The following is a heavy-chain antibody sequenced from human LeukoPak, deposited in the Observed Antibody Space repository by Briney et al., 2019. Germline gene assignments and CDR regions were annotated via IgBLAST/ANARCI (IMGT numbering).Heavy chain of an antibody. J-gene: IGHJ4*02. D-gene: IGHD1-14*01. CDR3: ARSPEYYFDY. Sequence: PSQTLSLTTVSGGSINSGGYYWSWIRQHPGKGLEWIGYIYYSGSTYYNPSLKSRVTISVDTSENQFSLKLTSVTAADTAVYYCARSPEYYFDYWGQGTLVTVSS. CDR1: GGSINSGGYY. CDR2: IYYSGST. V-gene: IGHV4-31*02.